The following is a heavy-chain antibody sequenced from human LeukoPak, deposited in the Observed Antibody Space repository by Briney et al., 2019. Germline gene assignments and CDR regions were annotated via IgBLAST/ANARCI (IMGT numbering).Heavy chain of an antibody. CDR3: ARGMGVLVPAATWFDP. CDR2: INPNSGGT. D-gene: IGHD2-2*01. CDR1: GYTFNTFG. Sequence: GASVKVSCKASGYTFNTFGFTWVRQAPGQGLEWMGWINPNSGGTNYAQKFQGRVTMTRDTSISTAYMDLSRLRSDDTAVYYCARGMGVLVPAATWFDPWGQGTLVTVSS. J-gene: IGHJ5*02. V-gene: IGHV1-2*02.